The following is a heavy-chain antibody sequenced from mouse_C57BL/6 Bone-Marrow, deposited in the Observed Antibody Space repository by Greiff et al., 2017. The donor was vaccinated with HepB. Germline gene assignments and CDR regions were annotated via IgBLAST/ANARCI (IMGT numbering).Heavy chain of an antibody. D-gene: IGHD1-1*01. J-gene: IGHJ1*03. Sequence: EVQLVESGGGLVQPGGSLSLSCAASGFTFTDYYMSWVRQPPGKALEWLGFIRNKANGYTTEYSASVKGRFTISRDNSQSILYLQMNALRAEDSATYYCARSSILFITTVDWYFDVWGTGTTVTVSS. CDR1: GFTFTDYY. V-gene: IGHV7-3*01. CDR2: IRNKANGYTT. CDR3: ARSSILFITTVDWYFDV.